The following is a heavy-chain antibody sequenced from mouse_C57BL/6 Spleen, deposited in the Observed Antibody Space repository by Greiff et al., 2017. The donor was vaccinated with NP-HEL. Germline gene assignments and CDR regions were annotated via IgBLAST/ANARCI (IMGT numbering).Heavy chain of an antibody. J-gene: IGHJ3*01. CDR3: ARSVITTVVAEGAWFAY. Sequence: EVQLQQSGPELVKPGDSVKISCKASGYSFTGYFMNWVMQSHGQSLEWIGRINPYNGDTFYNQKFKGKATLTVDKSSSTAHMELRSLTSEDSAVYYCARSVITTVVAEGAWFAYWGQGTLVTVSA. CDR1: GYSFTGYF. D-gene: IGHD1-1*01. V-gene: IGHV1-20*01. CDR2: INPYNGDT.